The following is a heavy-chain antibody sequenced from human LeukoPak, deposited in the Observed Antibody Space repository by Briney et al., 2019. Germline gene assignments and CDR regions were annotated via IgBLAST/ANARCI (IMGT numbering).Heavy chain of an antibody. CDR2: IYSGGRT. J-gene: IGHJ4*02. CDR3: ATDYCSSTSCYTGDY. CDR1: GFTISYYS. D-gene: IGHD2-2*02. V-gene: IGHV3-53*01. Sequence: GGSLRLSCAASGFTISYYSMNWVRQAPGKGLEWVSVIYSGGRTYYADSVKGRFTISRDNSKNTLYLQMNSLRAEDTAVYYCATDYCSSTSCYTGDYWGQGTLVTVSS.